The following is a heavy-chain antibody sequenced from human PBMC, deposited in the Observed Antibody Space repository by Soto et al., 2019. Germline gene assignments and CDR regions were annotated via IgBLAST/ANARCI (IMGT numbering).Heavy chain of an antibody. CDR1: GFTFSSYG. CDR3: AKDLGQQLPLGY. V-gene: IGHV3-30*18. Sequence: QVQLVESEGGVIQPGRSLRLSCAASGFTFSSYGMHWVRQAPGKGLEWVAVISYDGSNKYYADSVKGRFTISRDNSKNTLYLQMNSLRAEDTAVYYCAKDLGQQLPLGYWGQGTLVTVSS. D-gene: IGHD6-13*01. CDR2: ISYDGSNK. J-gene: IGHJ4*02.